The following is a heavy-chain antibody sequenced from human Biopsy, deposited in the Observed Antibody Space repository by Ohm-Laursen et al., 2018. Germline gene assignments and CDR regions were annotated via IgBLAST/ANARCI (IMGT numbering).Heavy chain of an antibody. CDR2: SIPLFNTA. CDR1: GGTFTNHA. D-gene: IGHD3-22*01. V-gene: IGHV1-69*06. Sequence: ASVKVSCKSSGGTFTNHAVGWVRQAPGQGLEWVGSSIPLFNTANYADKFQGRVTLTADKSTTTAYMELSSLRSEDTAIYYCARFPLGAYDDSGSYRAVEHWYFDLWGRGTLVTVSS. CDR3: ARFPLGAYDDSGSYRAVEHWYFDL. J-gene: IGHJ2*01.